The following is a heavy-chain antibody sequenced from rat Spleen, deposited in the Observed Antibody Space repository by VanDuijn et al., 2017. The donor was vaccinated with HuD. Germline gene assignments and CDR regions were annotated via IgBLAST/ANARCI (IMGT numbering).Heavy chain of an antibody. CDR2: ISYNGGST. CDR1: GFNFNDYW. D-gene: IGHD2-2*01. Sequence: EVQLVESGGGLVQPGRSLKLSCAASGFNFNDYWMGWVRQAPGKGLEWVAYISYNGGSTYYRDSVRGRFTISRDNAQSTLYLQMDNLRSEDAATYYCARAGYLRDWYFDFWGPGTVVTVSS. J-gene: IGHJ1*01. V-gene: IGHV5-20*01. CDR3: ARAGYLRDWYFDF.